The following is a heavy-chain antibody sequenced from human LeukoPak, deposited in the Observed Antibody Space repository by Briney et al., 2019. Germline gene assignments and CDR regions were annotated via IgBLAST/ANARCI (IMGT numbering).Heavy chain of an antibody. D-gene: IGHD3-10*01. Sequence: KTGGSLRLSCAASGFTFSSYSMNWVRQAPGKGLEWVSSISSSSSYIYYADSVKGRFTISRDNAKNSLYLQMNSLRAEDTAVYYCARDGDYYGSGSYYNEWYYYYGMDVWGQGTTVTVSS. V-gene: IGHV3-21*01. CDR3: ARDGDYYGSGSYYNEWYYYYGMDV. J-gene: IGHJ6*02. CDR1: GFTFSSYS. CDR2: ISSSSSYI.